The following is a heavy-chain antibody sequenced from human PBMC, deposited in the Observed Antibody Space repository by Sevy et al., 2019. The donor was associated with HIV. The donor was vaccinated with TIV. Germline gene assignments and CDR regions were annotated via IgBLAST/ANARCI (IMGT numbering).Heavy chain of an antibody. Sequence: ASVKVSCKASGYTFTSYGISWVRQAPGQGLEWMGWISAYNGNTNYAQKLQGRVTMTTDTSTSTAYMELRSLRSDDTAVYYCAREGPTTYFIAASRGRGWFDPWGQGTLVTVSS. CDR2: ISAYNGNT. CDR3: AREGPTTYFIAASRGRGWFDP. J-gene: IGHJ5*02. D-gene: IGHD6-13*01. CDR1: GYTFTSYG. V-gene: IGHV1-18*01.